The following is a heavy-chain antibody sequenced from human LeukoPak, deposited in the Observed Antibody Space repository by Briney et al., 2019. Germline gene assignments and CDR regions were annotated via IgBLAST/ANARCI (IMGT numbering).Heavy chain of an antibody. D-gene: IGHD2-8*02. CDR1: GFPFSNHA. CDR2: ISNGNT. Sequence: GGSLRLSCAASGFPFSNHAMSWVRQPPGKGLEWVAAISNGNTYYADSVRGRFTISIDDSSNMVYLQMNSLRDEDTALYYCVREAGYCSSVCLKSNWFDPWGQGTLVTVSS. J-gene: IGHJ5*02. V-gene: IGHV3-23*01. CDR3: VREAGYCSSVCLKSNWFDP.